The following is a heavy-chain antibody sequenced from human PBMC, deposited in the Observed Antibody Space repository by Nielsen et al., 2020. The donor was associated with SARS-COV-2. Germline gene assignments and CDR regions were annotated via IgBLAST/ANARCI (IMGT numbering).Heavy chain of an antibody. Sequence: SLKISCAASGFPFDDYAMHWVRQAPGKGLEWVSGISWNSGNIGYVDSVKGRFTISRDNAKNSLYLQMNSLRAEDTALYYCAKSFYYCSSTSCYAGGGAFDIWGQGTMVTVSS. J-gene: IGHJ3*02. CDR3: AKSFYYCSSTSCYAGGGAFDI. CDR1: GFPFDDYA. D-gene: IGHD2-2*01. CDR2: ISWNSGNI. V-gene: IGHV3-9*01.